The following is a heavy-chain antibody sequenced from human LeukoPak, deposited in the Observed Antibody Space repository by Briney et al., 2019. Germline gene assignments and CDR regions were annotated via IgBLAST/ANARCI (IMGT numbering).Heavy chain of an antibody. CDR3: AREWYSSGWYYFDY. Sequence: KFQGRVTITRGTSASTAYMELSSLRSEETAVYYCAREWYSSGWYYFDYWGQGTLVTVSS. D-gene: IGHD6-19*01. J-gene: IGHJ4*02. V-gene: IGHV1-3*01.